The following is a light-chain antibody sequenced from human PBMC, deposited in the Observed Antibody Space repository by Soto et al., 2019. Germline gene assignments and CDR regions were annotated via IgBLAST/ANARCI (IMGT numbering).Light chain of an antibody. V-gene: IGLV2-14*01. CDR1: SSDVVTYKY. J-gene: IGLJ2*01. Sequence: QSALTQPASVSGSPGQSIAISCTGTSSDVVTYKYVSWYQQHPGKAPKLMIYEVSIRPSGVSGRFSGSKSGNTASLTISGLRPEDEAYYYCCSYAGSTTRVVFGGGTKLTVL. CDR3: CSYAGSTTRVV. CDR2: EVS.